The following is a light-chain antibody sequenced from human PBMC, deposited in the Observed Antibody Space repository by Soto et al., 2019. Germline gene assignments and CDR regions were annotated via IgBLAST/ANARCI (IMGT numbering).Light chain of an antibody. Sequence: ILMTQSPATLSVSPGERATLSCRASQSVSNNLAWYQQKPGQAPRLLIYDASTRATGIPARFSGSGSGTEFTLTISGLQSEDFAVYYCQQYNNWPPWTFGQGTKFEIK. CDR1: QSVSNN. V-gene: IGKV3-15*01. CDR2: DAS. J-gene: IGKJ1*01. CDR3: QQYNNWPPWT.